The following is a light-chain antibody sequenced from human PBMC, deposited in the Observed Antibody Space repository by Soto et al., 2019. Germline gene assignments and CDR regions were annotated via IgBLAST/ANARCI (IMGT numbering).Light chain of an antibody. V-gene: IGKV3-15*01. CDR2: GAS. CDR1: QNVGTS. Sequence: EVVLTQSPATLSVSPGEGASLSCRASQNVGTSLAWYQRKSGQAPRLLIYGASTRAAGVPARFSGSASGTEYTLTITSLQSEDVALYYGQQYTNWPPFTFGQGTRLDIK. J-gene: IGKJ2*01. CDR3: QQYTNWPPFT.